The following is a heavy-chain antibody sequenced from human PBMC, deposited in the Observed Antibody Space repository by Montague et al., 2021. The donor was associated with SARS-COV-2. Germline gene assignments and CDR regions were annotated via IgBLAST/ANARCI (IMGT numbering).Heavy chain of an antibody. J-gene: IGHJ5*02. CDR1: GGSISSSSYY. CDR3: AGRGVRYSSSWYSYWFDP. D-gene: IGHD6-13*01. CDR2: IYYSGST. V-gene: IGHV4-39*01. Sequence: SETLSLTCTVSGGSISSSSYYWGWIRQPPGKGLEWIGSIYYSGSTYYNPSPKSRVTISVDTSKSQFSLKLSSVTAADTAVYYCAGRGVRYSSSWYSYWFDPWGQGTLVTVSS.